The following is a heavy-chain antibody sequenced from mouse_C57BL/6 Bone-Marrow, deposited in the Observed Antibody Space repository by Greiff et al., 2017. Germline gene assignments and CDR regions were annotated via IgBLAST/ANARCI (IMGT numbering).Heavy chain of an antibody. CDR1: GFSLTSYG. CDR2: IWSGGST. V-gene: IGHV2-2*01. CDR3: ARKIQGGDDYAMDY. J-gene: IGHJ4*01. Sequence: QVQLQQSGPGLVQPSQSLSITCTVSGFSLTSYGVHWVRQSPGKGLEWLGVIWSGGSTDYNAAFISRLNISKDNSKSQVYFKMNSLQADDTAIYYCARKIQGGDDYAMDYWGQGTTVTVSS.